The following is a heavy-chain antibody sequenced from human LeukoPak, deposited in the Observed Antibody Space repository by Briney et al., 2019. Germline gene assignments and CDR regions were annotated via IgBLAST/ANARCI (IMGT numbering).Heavy chain of an antibody. D-gene: IGHD3-10*01. J-gene: IGHJ4*02. CDR3: ARDILLWFGELLDGQVYNY. CDR1: GFTFSDYY. CDR2: ISSSGSTI. V-gene: IGHV3-11*01. Sequence: GGSLRLSCAASGFTFSDYYMSWIRQAPGKGLEWVSYISSSGSTIYYADSVKGRFTISRDNAKNSLYLQMNSLRAEDTAVYYCARDILLWFGELLDGQVYNYWGQGTLVTVSS.